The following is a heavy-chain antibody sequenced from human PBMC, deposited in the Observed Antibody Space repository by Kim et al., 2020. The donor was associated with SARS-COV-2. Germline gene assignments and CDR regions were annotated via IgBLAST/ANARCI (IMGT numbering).Heavy chain of an antibody. CDR3: ARDHDDSSKPWGSWRTVLQH. D-gene: IGHD6-13*01. CDR2: ISSSSSYI. Sequence: GGSLRLSCAASGFTFSSYSMNWVRQAPGKGLEWVSSISSSSSYIYYADSVKGRFTISRDNAKNSLYLQMNSLRAEDTAVYYCARDHDDSSKPWGSWRTVLQHWGQGTLVTVSS. J-gene: IGHJ1*01. V-gene: IGHV3-21*01. CDR1: GFTFSSYS.